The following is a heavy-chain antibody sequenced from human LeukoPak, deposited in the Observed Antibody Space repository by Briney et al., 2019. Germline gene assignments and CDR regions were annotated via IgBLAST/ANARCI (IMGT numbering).Heavy chain of an antibody. CDR2: IKQDGSEK. CDR1: GFTFSSYW. J-gene: IGHJ4*02. D-gene: IGHD3-16*01. V-gene: IGHV3-7*01. Sequence: GGSLRLSCAASGFTFSSYWMSWVRQAPGKGLGWVANIKQDGSEKYYVDSVKGRFTISRDNAKNSLYLQMNSLRAEDTAVYYCARDPQDYDYVWGSYVRWGQGILVTVSS. CDR3: ARDPQDYDYVWGSYVR.